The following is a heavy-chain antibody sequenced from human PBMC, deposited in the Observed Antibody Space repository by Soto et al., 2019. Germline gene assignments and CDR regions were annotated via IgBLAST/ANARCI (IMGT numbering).Heavy chain of an antibody. CDR3: ARVMGESSLPFDP. D-gene: IGHD1-26*01. Sequence: EVQLVESGGGLVQPGGSLRLSCAASGFTFSSYWMSWVRQAPGKGLEWVANIKQAGSEKYYVDSVKGRFTISRDNAKNSLYLQMNILRAEATAVYYCARVMGESSLPFDPWGQGTLVTVSS. CDR1: GFTFSSYW. CDR2: IKQAGSEK. V-gene: IGHV3-7*03. J-gene: IGHJ5*02.